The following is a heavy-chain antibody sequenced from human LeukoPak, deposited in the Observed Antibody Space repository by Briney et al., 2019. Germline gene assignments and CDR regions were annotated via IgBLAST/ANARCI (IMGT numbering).Heavy chain of an antibody. CDR2: IKSKTDAGTT. Sequence: GGSLRLSCAASGFIFSDAYMSWVRQAPGKGLEWVSRIKSKTDAGTTDYAAPVKGRFTISRDDSKNTLYLQMNSLKTEDTALYYCLLYTRGWFETNFWGQGTLVTVSS. J-gene: IGHJ4*02. D-gene: IGHD3-10*01. CDR3: LLYTRGWFETNF. CDR1: GFIFSDAY. V-gene: IGHV3-15*01.